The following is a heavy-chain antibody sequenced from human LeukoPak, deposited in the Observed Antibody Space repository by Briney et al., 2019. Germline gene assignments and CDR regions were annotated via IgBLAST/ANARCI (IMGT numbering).Heavy chain of an antibody. Sequence: SETLSLTCTVSGGSISSDYWSWIRQPPGKRLEWIGYVYNSGSTNYNPSLKSRVTISIDTSKNQFSLKLSSVTAADTAVYYCARGRRLFMIFGGSFDRWGQGTLVTVSS. J-gene: IGHJ5*02. V-gene: IGHV4-59*01. D-gene: IGHD3/OR15-3a*01. CDR3: ARGRRLFMIFGGSFDR. CDR2: VYNSGST. CDR1: GGSISSDY.